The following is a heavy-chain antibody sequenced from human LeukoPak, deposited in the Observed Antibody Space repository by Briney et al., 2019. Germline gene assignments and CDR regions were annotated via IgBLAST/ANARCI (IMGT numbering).Heavy chain of an antibody. V-gene: IGHV3-23*01. CDR3: AEDVAGRGYYLPQGAFDI. Sequence: GGSLRLSCEVSGFTFTSYAMSWVRQAPGKGLKWVSSVSGSGDRTYYADSVKGRFTISRDSSKNTLYLQMHSLSAEDTAVYFCAEDVAGRGYYLPQGAFDIWGQGTVVTVSS. J-gene: IGHJ3*02. CDR2: VSGSGDRT. D-gene: IGHD3-3*01. CDR1: GFTFTSYA.